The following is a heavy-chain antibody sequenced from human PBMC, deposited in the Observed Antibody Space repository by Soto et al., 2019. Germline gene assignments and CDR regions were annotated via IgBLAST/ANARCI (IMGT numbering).Heavy chain of an antibody. CDR3: AKEGGYCSSTSCYGRVYY. CDR1: GFTFSSYA. D-gene: IGHD2-2*03. V-gene: IGHV3-23*01. CDR2: ISGSGGST. Sequence: EVQLLESGGGLVQPGGSLRLSGAASGFTFSSYAMSWVRQAPGKGLEWVSAISGSGGSTYDADSVKGRFTISRDNSKNTLYLQTNRLRAADTAVYYCAKEGGYCSSTSCYGRVYYWGQGTLVTVSS. J-gene: IGHJ4*02.